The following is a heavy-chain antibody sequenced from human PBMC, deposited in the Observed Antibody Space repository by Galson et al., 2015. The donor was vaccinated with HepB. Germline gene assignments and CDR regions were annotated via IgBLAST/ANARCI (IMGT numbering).Heavy chain of an antibody. CDR2: FDPEDGET. J-gene: IGHJ4*02. Sequence: SVKVSCKVSGYTLTELSMHWVRQAPGKGLEWMGGFDPEDGETIYAQKFQGRVTMTEDTSTDTAYMELSSLRSEDTAVYYCATSGFGELFRDEFDYWGLGTLVTVSS. CDR1: GYTLTELS. V-gene: IGHV1-24*01. D-gene: IGHD3-10*01. CDR3: ATSGFGELFRDEFDY.